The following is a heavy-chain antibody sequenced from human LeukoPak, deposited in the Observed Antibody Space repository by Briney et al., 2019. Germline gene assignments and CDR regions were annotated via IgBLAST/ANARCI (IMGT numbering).Heavy chain of an antibody. D-gene: IGHD1-26*01. CDR3: ASNLSGSYYDWFDP. V-gene: IGHV4-61*01. CDR2: IYYSGST. Sequence: SETLSLTCTVSGGSVSSGSYYWSWIRQPPGKGLEWIGYIYYSGSTNYNPSLKSRVTISVDTSKNQFSLKLSSVTAADTAVYYCASNLSGSYYDWFDPWGQGTLVTVSS. CDR1: GGSVSSGSYY. J-gene: IGHJ5*02.